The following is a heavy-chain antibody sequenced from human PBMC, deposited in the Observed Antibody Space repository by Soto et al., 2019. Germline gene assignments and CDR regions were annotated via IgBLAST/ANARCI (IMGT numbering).Heavy chain of an antibody. V-gene: IGHV3-73*01. CDR1: GFTFNDSA. J-gene: IGHJ4*02. Sequence: PGGSLRLSCAASGFTFNDSAIHWVRQASGKGLEWVGRIRSKAKSYSTSYAASVKGRFTISRDDSKSTAYLQMNSLKTEDTAVYYFTSPANPGDNVLLNVYWGQGALVPVPS. D-gene: IGHD2-8*01. CDR3: TSPANPGDNVLLNVY. CDR2: IRSKAKSYST.